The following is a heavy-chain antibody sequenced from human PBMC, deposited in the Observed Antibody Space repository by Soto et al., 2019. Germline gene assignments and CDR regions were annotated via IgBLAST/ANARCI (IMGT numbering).Heavy chain of an antibody. V-gene: IGHV3-74*03. J-gene: IGHJ6*02. Sequence: GGSLRLSCAGSGFTFYSYWMHWVRQVPGKGLVWVSRINNDASSATYADSVEGRFTISRDNSKNTLYLQMHSLRAEDTAVYFCVRQTVSGSGVSDGMDVWGRGTPVTVS. CDR1: GFTFYSYW. CDR3: VRQTVSGSGVSDGMDV. D-gene: IGHD3-10*01. CDR2: INNDASSA.